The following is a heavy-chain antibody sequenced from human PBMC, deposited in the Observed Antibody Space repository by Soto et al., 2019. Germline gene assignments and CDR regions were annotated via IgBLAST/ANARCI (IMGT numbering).Heavy chain of an antibody. Sequence: PSETLSLTCAVSGGSISSSNGWSWVSQPPGKGLEWSGEIYHSGSTNYNPSLKSRVTISVDKSKNQFSLKLSSVTAADTAVYYCARSSAMYYYDSTGRAFDIWGQGTMVTVSS. CDR3: ARSSAMYYYDSTGRAFDI. V-gene: IGHV4-4*02. CDR1: GGSISSSNG. D-gene: IGHD3-22*01. CDR2: IYHSGST. J-gene: IGHJ3*02.